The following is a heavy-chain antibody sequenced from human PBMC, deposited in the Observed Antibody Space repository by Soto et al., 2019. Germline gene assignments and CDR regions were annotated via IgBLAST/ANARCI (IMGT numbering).Heavy chain of an antibody. CDR2: ISSSGSTI. V-gene: IGHV3-11*01. D-gene: IGHD4-17*01. Sequence: PGGSLRLSCAASGFTFSDYYMSWIRQAPGKGLEWVSYISSSGSTIYYADSVKGRFTISRDNAKNSLYLQMNSLRAEDTAVYYCARVPGAYYGDYVLSFWFDPWGQGTLVTVSS. J-gene: IGHJ5*02. CDR3: ARVPGAYYGDYVLSFWFDP. CDR1: GFTFSDYY.